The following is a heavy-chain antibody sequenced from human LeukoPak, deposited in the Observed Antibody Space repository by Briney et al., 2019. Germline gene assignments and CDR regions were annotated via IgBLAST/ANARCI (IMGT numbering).Heavy chain of an antibody. V-gene: IGHV3-20*04. Sequence: PRGSLRLSCAASGFTFDDYGMSWVRQAPGKGLEWVSGINWNGGSTGYADSVKGRFTISRDNAKNSLYLQMNSLRAEDTALYYCARDIDRSITVMVPYYFDYWGQGTLVTVSS. CDR2: INWNGGST. D-gene: IGHD3-22*01. CDR3: ARDIDRSITVMVPYYFDY. J-gene: IGHJ4*02. CDR1: GFTFDDYG.